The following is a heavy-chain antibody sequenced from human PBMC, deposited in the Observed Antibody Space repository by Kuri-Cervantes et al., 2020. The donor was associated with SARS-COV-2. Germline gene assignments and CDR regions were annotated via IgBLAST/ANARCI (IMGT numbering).Heavy chain of an antibody. Sequence: GESLKISCAACGFTFSSYDMHWVRQATGKGLEWVSAIGTAGDTYYPGSVKGQFTISRENARNTLYLQMNSLRAEDTAVYYCARDPLDDILTDDAFDIWGQGTMVTVSS. D-gene: IGHD3-9*01. J-gene: IGHJ3*02. CDR2: IGTAGDT. V-gene: IGHV3-13*03. CDR1: GFTFSSYD. CDR3: ARDPLDDILTDDAFDI.